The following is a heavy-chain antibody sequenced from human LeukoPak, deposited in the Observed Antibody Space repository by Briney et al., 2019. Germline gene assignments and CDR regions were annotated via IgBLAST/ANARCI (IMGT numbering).Heavy chain of an antibody. CDR1: GYTFTGYY. V-gene: IGHV1-2*02. J-gene: IGHJ4*02. D-gene: IGHD6-13*01. Sequence: ASVKVSCKASGYTFTGYYMHWVRQSPGQGLEGMGWINPNSGGTNYAQKVQGRVTMTRDTSISTAYMELSRLRSDDTAVYYCARSRYSSSWYSFDYWGQGTLVTVSS. CDR2: INPNSGGT. CDR3: ARSRYSSSWYSFDY.